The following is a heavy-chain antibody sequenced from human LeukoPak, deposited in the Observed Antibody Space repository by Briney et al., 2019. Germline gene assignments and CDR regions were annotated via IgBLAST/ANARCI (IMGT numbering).Heavy chain of an antibody. CDR1: GFTFSSYA. CDR2: ISSSGSTI. Sequence: PGGSLRLSCAASGFTFSSYAMSWVRQAPGKGLEWVSYISSSGSTIYYADSVKGRFTISRDNAKNSLYLQMNSLRAEDTAVYYCAREGTHYYYYMDVWGKGTTVTVSS. CDR3: AREGTHYYYYMDV. J-gene: IGHJ6*03. V-gene: IGHV3-48*03.